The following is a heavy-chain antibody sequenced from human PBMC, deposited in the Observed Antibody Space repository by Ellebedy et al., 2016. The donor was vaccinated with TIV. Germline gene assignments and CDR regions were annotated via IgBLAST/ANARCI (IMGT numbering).Heavy chain of an antibody. Sequence: PGGSLRLSCAVSGFTFSDFAMHWVRQAAGKGLEWVALISSDGSDKSYVDSVKGRFTISRDNSKNTLYLEMNSLRPEDTAVYYWASDNRRGYFDCWGQGSLVTVSS. J-gene: IGHJ4*02. CDR2: ISSDGSDK. D-gene: IGHD2/OR15-2a*01. V-gene: IGHV3-30*04. CDR3: ASDNRRGYFDC. CDR1: GFTFSDFA.